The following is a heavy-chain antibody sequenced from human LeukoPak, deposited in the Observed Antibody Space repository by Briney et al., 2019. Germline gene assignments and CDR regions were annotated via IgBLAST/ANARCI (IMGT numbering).Heavy chain of an antibody. J-gene: IGHJ3*02. CDR2: IYHSGST. CDR3: ARGSLRDGYNLEDAFDI. V-gene: IGHV4-38-2*02. D-gene: IGHD5-24*01. CDR1: GYSISSGYY. Sequence: SETLSLTCTVSGYSISSGYYWGWIRQPPGKGLEWIGSIYHSGSTYYNPSLKSRVTISVDTSKNQFSLKLSSVTAADTAVYYCARGSLRDGYNLEDAFDIWGQGTMVTVSS.